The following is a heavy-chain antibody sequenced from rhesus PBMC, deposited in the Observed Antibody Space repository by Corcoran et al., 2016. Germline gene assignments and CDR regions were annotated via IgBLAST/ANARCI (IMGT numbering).Heavy chain of an antibody. V-gene: IGHV4-143*01. Sequence: QVQLQESGPGRVKPSAPLSLPCTVSGGSTSGFSSCSWLSPPPGQRLGWRGGLYGNSATSYYNPSLKSRVTISKDTSKTQFSLKLTSVTAADTAVYFCASQDRGYSGYSRFDYWGQGVLVTVSS. J-gene: IGHJ4*01. CDR3: ASQDRGYSGYSRFDY. CDR1: GGSTSGFSS. D-gene: IGHD5-30*01. CDR2: LYGNSATS.